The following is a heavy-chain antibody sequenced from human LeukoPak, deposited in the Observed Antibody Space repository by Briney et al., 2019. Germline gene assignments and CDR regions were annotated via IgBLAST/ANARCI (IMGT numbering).Heavy chain of an antibody. V-gene: IGHV3-23*01. Sequence: GGSLRLSCAASGFTFSSYAMSWVRQAPGKGLEWVSAISGSGGSTYYADSVKGRFTISRDNSKNTLYLQMNSLRVEDTAVYYCAKDVSTTVTNEGNYWGQGTLVTVSS. J-gene: IGHJ4*02. CDR3: AKDVSTTVTNEGNY. CDR2: ISGSGGST. CDR1: GFTFSSYA. D-gene: IGHD4-17*01.